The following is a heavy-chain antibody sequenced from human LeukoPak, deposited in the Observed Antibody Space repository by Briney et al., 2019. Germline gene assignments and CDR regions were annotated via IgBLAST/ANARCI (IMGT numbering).Heavy chain of an antibody. CDR1: GFTFSSYS. CDR2: ISSSSSYI. Sequence: GGSLRLSCAASGFTFSSYSVNWVRQAPGKGLEWLSSISSSSSYIYYADSVKGRFTISRDNAKNSLYLQMNSLRAEDTAVYYCARTHSNYYGSGSQLYYFDYWGQGTLVTVSS. J-gene: IGHJ4*02. D-gene: IGHD3-10*01. CDR3: ARTHSNYYGSGSQLYYFDY. V-gene: IGHV3-21*01.